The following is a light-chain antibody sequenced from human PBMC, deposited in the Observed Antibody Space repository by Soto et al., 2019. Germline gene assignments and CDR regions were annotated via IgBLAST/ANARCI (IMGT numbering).Light chain of an antibody. V-gene: IGKV1-6*01. CDR3: LQDYNYPRT. CDR2: ATS. CDR1: QGIRND. J-gene: IGKJ1*01. Sequence: AIPMTQSPSSLSASVGDRVTITCRASQGIRNDLGWYQQKPGKAPKLLIYATSTLQSGVPSRFSGSGFGTDFTLTISSLQPEDFATYYCLQDYNYPRTFGQGTKVEIK.